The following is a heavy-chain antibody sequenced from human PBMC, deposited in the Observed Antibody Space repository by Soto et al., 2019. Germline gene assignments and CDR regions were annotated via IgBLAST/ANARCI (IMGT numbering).Heavy chain of an antibody. CDR1: GFTFSSYW. V-gene: IGHV3-74*01. D-gene: IGHD5-12*01. CDR2: INSDGSST. Sequence: GGSLRLSCAASGFTFSSYWMHWVRQAPGKGLVWVSRINSDGSSTSYADSVKGRFTISRDNAKNTLYLQMNSLRAEDTAVYYCARDPVEATTLTTLDYWGQGTLVTVSS. J-gene: IGHJ4*02. CDR3: ARDPVEATTLTTLDY.